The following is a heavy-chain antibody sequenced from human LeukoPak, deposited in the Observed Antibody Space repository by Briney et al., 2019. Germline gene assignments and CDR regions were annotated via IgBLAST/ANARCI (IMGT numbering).Heavy chain of an antibody. CDR3: ARLRGHDSSSWYGVYYFDY. D-gene: IGHD6-13*01. Sequence: SQTLSLTCTVSGGSISSGGYYWSWIRQPPGKGLEWIGYIYHSGSTYYNPSLKSRVTISVDTSKNQFSLKLSSVTAADTAVYYCARLRGHDSSSWYGVYYFDYWGQGTLVTVSS. V-gene: IGHV4-30-2*01. J-gene: IGHJ4*02. CDR2: IYHSGST. CDR1: GGSISSGGYY.